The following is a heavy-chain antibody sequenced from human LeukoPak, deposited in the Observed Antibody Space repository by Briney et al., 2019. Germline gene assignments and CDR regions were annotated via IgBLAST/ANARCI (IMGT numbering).Heavy chain of an antibody. CDR2: ISTSGSTT. CDR1: GFTLRDNF. V-gene: IGHV3-11*01. D-gene: IGHD6-25*01. Sequence: GGSLRLSCAGSGFTLRDNFMSWIRQAPGQGLEWVSYISTSGSTTFYADSVRGRFTISRDNAKNSVFLEMTSLRADDTAVYFCVREGLTGYFDAWGQGTLVTVSS. J-gene: IGHJ5*02. CDR3: VREGLTGYFDA.